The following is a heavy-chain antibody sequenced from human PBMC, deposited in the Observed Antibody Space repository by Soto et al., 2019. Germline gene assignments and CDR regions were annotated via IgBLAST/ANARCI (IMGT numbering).Heavy chain of an antibody. CDR1: GYTFTSYG. CDR2: ISAYNGNT. Sequence: ASVKVSCKASGYTFTSYGISWVRRAPGQGLEWMGWISAYNGNTNYAQKLQGRVTMTTDTSTSTAYMELRSLRSDDTAVYYCARGGPPYDFWSGYPTLFSYYFDYWGQGTLVTVSS. V-gene: IGHV1-18*04. D-gene: IGHD3-3*01. J-gene: IGHJ4*02. CDR3: ARGGPPYDFWSGYPTLFSYYFDY.